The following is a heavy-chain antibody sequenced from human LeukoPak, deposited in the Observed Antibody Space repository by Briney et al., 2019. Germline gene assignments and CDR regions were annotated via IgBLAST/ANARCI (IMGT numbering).Heavy chain of an antibody. CDR2: MYYSEST. CDR1: GDSISTYY. D-gene: IGHD5-12*01. CDR3: ARGVAGYGPYDY. V-gene: IGHV4-59*01. Sequence: WETLSLTCTVSGDSISTYYWSWIRQPPGKGLEWIGYMYYSESTNYNPSLKSRVTISLDTPKNQFSLRLNSVTAADTAVYYCARGVAGYGPYDYWGQGTLVTVSS. J-gene: IGHJ4*02.